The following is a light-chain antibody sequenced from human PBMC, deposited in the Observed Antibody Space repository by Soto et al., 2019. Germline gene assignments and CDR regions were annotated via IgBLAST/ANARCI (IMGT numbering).Light chain of an antibody. Sequence: QSALTQPASVSGSAGQSITISCSGTMRDVGAYDLVSWYQQHPGTAPKLIIYEVPYRPSGISSRFSGSRSGNTASLTISGLAAEDDGDYYFTSNTPRSTHVFGTGTKLTVL. V-gene: IGLV2-14*01. J-gene: IGLJ3*02. CDR3: TSNTPRSTHV. CDR1: MRDVGAYDL. CDR2: EVP.